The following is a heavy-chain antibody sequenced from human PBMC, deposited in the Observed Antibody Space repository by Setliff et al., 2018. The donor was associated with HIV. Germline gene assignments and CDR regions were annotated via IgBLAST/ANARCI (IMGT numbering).Heavy chain of an antibody. CDR3: ARDKGIREAASLDY. Sequence: SVKVSCKASGYTFTSYGITWVRQAPGQGLEWMGEITPFVGITNYAQKFQCRVTISADESTATAYIELSSLTSQDTAVYYCARDKGIREAASLDYWGQGSLVTVSS. D-gene: IGHD6-13*01. CDR1: GYTFTSYG. J-gene: IGHJ4*02. V-gene: IGHV1-69*10. CDR2: ITPFVGIT.